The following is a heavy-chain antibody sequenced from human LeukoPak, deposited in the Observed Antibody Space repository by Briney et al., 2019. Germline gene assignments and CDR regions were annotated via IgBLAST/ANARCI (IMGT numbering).Heavy chain of an antibody. J-gene: IGHJ4*02. Sequence: PGGSLRLSCAASGFTFSSYGMHWVRQAPGKGLEWVAVISYDGSNKYYADSVKGRFTISRDNSKNTLYLQMNSLRSEDTALYYCARAGEYCSGGSCYSGVYFDYWGQGTLVTVSS. V-gene: IGHV3-30*03. D-gene: IGHD2-15*01. CDR1: GFTFSSYG. CDR3: ARAGEYCSGGSCYSGVYFDY. CDR2: ISYDGSNK.